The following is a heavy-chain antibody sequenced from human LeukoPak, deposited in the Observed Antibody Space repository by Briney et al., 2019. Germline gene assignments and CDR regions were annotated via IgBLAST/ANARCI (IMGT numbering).Heavy chain of an antibody. CDR3: AREMSGSNDAFDI. J-gene: IGHJ3*02. Sequence: GGSLRLSCAASGFTFSSHSMNWVRQTTGESLEWVSIIYKTGDTYYPDSVKGRFTISRESTKNSLYLQMNSLRAGDTAVYYCAREMSGSNDAFDIWGQGTMVTVSS. CDR1: GFTFSSHS. V-gene: IGHV3-13*01. CDR2: IYKTGDT. D-gene: IGHD3-10*01.